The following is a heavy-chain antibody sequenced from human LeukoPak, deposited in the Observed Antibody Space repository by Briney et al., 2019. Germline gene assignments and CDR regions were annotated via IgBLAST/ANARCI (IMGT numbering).Heavy chain of an antibody. V-gene: IGHV4-59*01. Sequence: SETLSLTCTVSGGSISSYYWSWIRQPPGKGLEWIGYIYYSGSTNYNPSLKSRVTISVDTSKDQFSLKLSSVTAADTAVYYCARERRYSYGCYFDYWGQGTLVTVSS. J-gene: IGHJ4*02. CDR2: IYYSGST. CDR1: GGSISSYY. CDR3: ARERRYSYGCYFDY. D-gene: IGHD5-18*01.